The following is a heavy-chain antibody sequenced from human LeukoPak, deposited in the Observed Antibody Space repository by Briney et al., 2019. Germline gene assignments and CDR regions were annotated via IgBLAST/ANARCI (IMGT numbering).Heavy chain of an antibody. J-gene: IGHJ4*02. CDR1: GGSFSGYY. V-gene: IGHV4-34*01. CDR2: INHSGST. Sequence: SETLSLTCAVYGGSFSGYYWSWIRQPPGKGLEWIGEINHSGSTNYNPSLKSRVTISVDTSKNQFSLKLSSVTAADTAVYYCAREYCTGGSCLITYWGQGTLVTVSS. D-gene: IGHD2-15*01. CDR3: AREYCTGGSCLITY.